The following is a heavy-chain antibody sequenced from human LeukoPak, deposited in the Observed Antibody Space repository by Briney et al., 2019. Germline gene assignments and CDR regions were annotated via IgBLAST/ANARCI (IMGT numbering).Heavy chain of an antibody. CDR1: GFSFNNYR. J-gene: IGHJ4*02. CDR3: VRGPHIAATSY. D-gene: IGHD6-25*01. CDR2: IKQDGSEK. Sequence: GSLRLSCVASGFSFNNYRMTWVRQAPGKGLEWVANIKQDGSEKQYVDSVKGRFAISRDNAKKSLYLQINTLRAEDTAVYYCVRGPHIAATSYWGQGTLVTVSS. V-gene: IGHV3-7*03.